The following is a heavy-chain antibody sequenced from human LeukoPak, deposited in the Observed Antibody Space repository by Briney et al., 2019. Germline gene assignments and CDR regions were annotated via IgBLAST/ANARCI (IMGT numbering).Heavy chain of an antibody. V-gene: IGHV4-61*01. Sequence: SKTLSLTCTVSGASLRGDYYSWTWIRQPPGRGLEWIGNIHHSGGTNYNPSLKSRVTISMDTSKNQFSLRLTSVTTADTAMYYCALNGDSWGQGNLVTVSS. CDR1: GASLRGDYYS. D-gene: IGHD2-8*01. CDR2: IHHSGGT. J-gene: IGHJ4*02. CDR3: ALNGDS.